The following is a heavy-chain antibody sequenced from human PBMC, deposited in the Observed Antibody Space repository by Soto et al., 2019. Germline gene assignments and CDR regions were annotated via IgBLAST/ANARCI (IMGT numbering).Heavy chain of an antibody. CDR3: ARGSGSYQGGYFDY. CDR2: ISSNGGST. J-gene: IGHJ4*02. V-gene: IGHV3-64*02. Sequence: HPGGSLRLSCAASGFTFSSYAMHWVRQAPGKGLEYVSAISSNGGSTYYADSVKGRFTISRDNSKNTLYLQMGSLRAEDMAVYYCARGSGSYQGGYFDYWGQGTLVTVSS. CDR1: GFTFSSYA. D-gene: IGHD1-26*01.